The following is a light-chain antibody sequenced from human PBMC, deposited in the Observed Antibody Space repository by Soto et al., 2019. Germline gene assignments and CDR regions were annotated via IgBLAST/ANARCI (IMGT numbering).Light chain of an antibody. Sequence: DVLMTQSPSSLSASVGDRVTITCRASQSINTNLAWYQQKPGKAPKLLICKTSTLQTGVPSTFSGSGSGTEFTLTISSLQTDDFASYYCQQYKDYPITFGQGTRLEIK. CDR3: QQYKDYPIT. CDR2: KTS. J-gene: IGKJ5*01. V-gene: IGKV1-5*03. CDR1: QSINTN.